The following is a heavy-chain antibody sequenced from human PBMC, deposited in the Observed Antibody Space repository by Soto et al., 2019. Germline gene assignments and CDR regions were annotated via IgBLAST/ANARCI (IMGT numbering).Heavy chain of an antibody. V-gene: IGHV1-2*04. D-gene: IGHD3-22*01. Sequence: GASVKVSCKASGYTFTGFYMHWVRQAPGQGLEWMGWINPNTGDTNYAQKFQDWVTMTRDTSISTAYMELSRLRSDDMAVYYCARVNRSGYYYYFDYGGQGTLVTVS. J-gene: IGHJ4*02. CDR3: ARVNRSGYYYYFDY. CDR2: INPNTGDT. CDR1: GYTFTGFY.